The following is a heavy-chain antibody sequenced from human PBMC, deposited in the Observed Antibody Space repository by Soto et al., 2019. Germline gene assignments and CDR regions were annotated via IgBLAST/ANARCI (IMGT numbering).Heavy chain of an antibody. CDR3: ARALPSYYYYGMDV. CDR2: ISYSGST. CDR1: GGSVSSGGYY. Sequence: QVQLQESGPGLVKPSQTLSLTCTVSGGSVSSGGYYWSWIRQHPGKGLEWIGYISYSGSTYYNPSLKSRPTRSVDTSKNQFALKLSSVTAADTAVYYCARALPSYYYYGMDVWGQGTTVTVSS. J-gene: IGHJ6*02. V-gene: IGHV4-31*03.